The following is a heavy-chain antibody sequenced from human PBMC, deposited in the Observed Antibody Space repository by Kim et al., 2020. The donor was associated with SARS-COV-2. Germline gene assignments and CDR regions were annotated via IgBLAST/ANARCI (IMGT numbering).Heavy chain of an antibody. Sequence: ASVKVSCKVSGYTLTELSMHWVRQAPGKGLEWMGGFDPEDGETIYAQKFQGRVTMTEDTSTDTAYMELSSLRSEDTAVYYCATDSVENPYSSSWRPYYYGMDVWGQGTTVTVSS. CDR2: FDPEDGET. J-gene: IGHJ6*02. CDR3: ATDSVENPYSSSWRPYYYGMDV. V-gene: IGHV1-24*01. D-gene: IGHD6-13*01. CDR1: GYTLTELS.